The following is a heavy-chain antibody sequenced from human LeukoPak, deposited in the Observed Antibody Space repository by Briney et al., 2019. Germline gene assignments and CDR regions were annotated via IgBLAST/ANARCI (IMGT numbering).Heavy chain of an antibody. CDR3: ATGRNGVVPAPILGVGPWYNYHYMDV. CDR1: GGSFSGYY. J-gene: IGHJ6*03. CDR2: IDHSGTT. V-gene: IGHV4-34*01. Sequence: SETLPLTCVVYGGSFSGYYWTWIRQPPGKGLEWVGEIDHSGTTNYNPSLKSRVTMSVDTSKNQFSLMVSSVTAADTAVYYCATGRNGVVPAPILGVGPWYNYHYMDVWGKGTTVTVSS. D-gene: IGHD2-2*02.